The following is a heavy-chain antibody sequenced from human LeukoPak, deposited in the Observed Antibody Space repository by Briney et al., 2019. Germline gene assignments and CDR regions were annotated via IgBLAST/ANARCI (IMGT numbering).Heavy chain of an antibody. D-gene: IGHD3-9*01. Sequence: PSETLSLTCTVSGGSISSYYWSWIRQPPGKGLEWIGYIYYSGSTNYNPFLKSRVTISVDTSKNQFSLKLSSVTAADTAVYYCARHVTYYDILTGYQNNYYYYGMDVWGQGTTVTVSS. CDR2: IYYSGST. CDR1: GGSISSYY. CDR3: ARHVTYYDILTGYQNNYYYYGMDV. V-gene: IGHV4-59*08. J-gene: IGHJ6*02.